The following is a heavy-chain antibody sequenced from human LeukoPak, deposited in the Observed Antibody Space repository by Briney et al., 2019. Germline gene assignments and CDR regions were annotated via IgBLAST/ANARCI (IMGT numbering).Heavy chain of an antibody. D-gene: IGHD5-12*01. Sequence: PSETLSLTCTVSNGSITSGHYYWLWIRQHPGKGLEWLGYIYYTGSTYYNRSLRSRLTMAVGTSKNQFSLRLTSVTAADTATYYCTRGSAYAFQFWGQGTLVTVSS. V-gene: IGHV4-31*03. CDR1: NGSITSGHYY. CDR3: TRGSAYAFQF. CDR2: IYYTGST. J-gene: IGHJ4*02.